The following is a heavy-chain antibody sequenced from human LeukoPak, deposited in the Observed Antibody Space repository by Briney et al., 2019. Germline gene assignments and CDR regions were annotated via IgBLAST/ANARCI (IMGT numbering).Heavy chain of an antibody. J-gene: IGHJ4*02. Sequence: GRSLRLSCAASGYTFSTYWMHSVRQGPGKGLVWVSRINEDGRSTSYAESVRGRFTIDRDNRKNTLYLQMSSLRAEDTAVYYCTRDTFGARDSWGQGTLVTVSS. CDR1: GYTFSTYW. CDR3: TRDTFGARDS. V-gene: IGHV3-74*01. D-gene: IGHD3-10*01. CDR2: INEDGRST.